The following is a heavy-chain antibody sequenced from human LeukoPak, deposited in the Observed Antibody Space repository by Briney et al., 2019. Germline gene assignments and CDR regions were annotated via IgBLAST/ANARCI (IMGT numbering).Heavy chain of an antibody. CDR3: ARRGTVTTSLGDY. D-gene: IGHD4-17*01. J-gene: IGHJ4*02. CDR1: GYTFTSYD. CDR2: MNPNSGNT. V-gene: IGHV1-8*01. Sequence: ASVKVSCKASGYTFTSYDINWVRQATGQGLEWMGWMNPNSGNTGYAQKFQGRVTMTRNTSISTAYMELSSLGSEDTAVYYCARRGTVTTSLGDYWGQGTLVTVSS.